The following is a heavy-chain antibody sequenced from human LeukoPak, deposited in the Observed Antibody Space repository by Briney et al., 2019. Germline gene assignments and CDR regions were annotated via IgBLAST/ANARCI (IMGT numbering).Heavy chain of an antibody. D-gene: IGHD4-11*01. V-gene: IGHV4-61*08. CDR3: AREYSAFDY. CDR1: RYPISSHSDY. CDR2: IYYTGST. Sequence: SETLSLTCTVTRYPISSHSDYKWTWIRQSPQKGLEWIGYIYYTGSTNYNPSLRSRLTIQVDTSMNQFSLRLTAVTAADTAVYYCAREYSAFDYWGQGALVTVSS. J-gene: IGHJ4*02.